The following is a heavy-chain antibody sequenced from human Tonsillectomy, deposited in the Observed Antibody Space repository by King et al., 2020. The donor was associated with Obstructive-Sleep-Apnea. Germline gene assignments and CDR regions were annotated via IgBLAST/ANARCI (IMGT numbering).Heavy chain of an antibody. J-gene: IGHJ4*02. Sequence: VQLVESGGGLVQPGGSLRLSCAASGFTFSSYWMSWVRQAPGEGLEWVANIKQDGSEKYFVDSVKGRFTISRDNAKNSLYLQMNSLRAEYTAVYYCARSDSRRDGYNYDYWGQGTLVTVSS. D-gene: IGHD5-24*01. CDR2: IKQDGSEK. CDR1: GFTFSSYW. CDR3: ARSDSRRDGYNYDY. V-gene: IGHV3-7*01.